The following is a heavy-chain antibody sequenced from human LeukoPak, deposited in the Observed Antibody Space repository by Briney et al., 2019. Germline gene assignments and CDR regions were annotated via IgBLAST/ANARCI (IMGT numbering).Heavy chain of an antibody. J-gene: IGHJ4*02. CDR1: GYTFSRYG. D-gene: IGHD4-17*01. V-gene: IGHV3-33*01. CDR3: ARDPGVTTFYFDY. CDR2: IWFNGSKR. Sequence: PGGSLRLFCVASGYTFSRYGMHWIRQAPGKGLEGVAVIWFNGSKRYYADSVKGRFTISRDDSKNTLYLQMNSLRVEDTAIYYCARDPGVTTFYFDYWGQGALVTVSS.